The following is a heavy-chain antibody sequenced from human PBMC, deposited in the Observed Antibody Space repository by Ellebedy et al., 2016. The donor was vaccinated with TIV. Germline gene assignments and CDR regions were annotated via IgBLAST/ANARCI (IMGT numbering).Heavy chain of an antibody. V-gene: IGHV3-23*01. CDR3: RAYGSGSRRAFEH. J-gene: IGHJ4*02. D-gene: IGHD3-10*01. Sequence: GESLKISCAASGFTFSDYDMSWVRQAPGKGPEWVSAIINSGAGTYYGNSVKGLFTISRDNSKNTVYLQMNSLRAEDTALYYCRAYGSGSRRAFEHWGQGTLVTVSS. CDR1: GFTFSDYD. CDR2: IINSGAGT.